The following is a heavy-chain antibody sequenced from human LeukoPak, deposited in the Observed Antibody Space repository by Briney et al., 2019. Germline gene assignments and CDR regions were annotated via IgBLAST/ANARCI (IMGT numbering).Heavy chain of an antibody. V-gene: IGHV3-30*02. CDR3: AKDWEAYCGRDCCSAFDY. Sequence: GSLRLSCAASRFTFSSYGMHWVRQAPGKGLEWVAFIQYDGSNKYYADSVKGRFTISRDNSKNTLNLQMNSLRVEDTALYYCAKDWEAYCGRDCCSAFDYWGQGTLVTVSS. D-gene: IGHD2-21*01. J-gene: IGHJ4*02. CDR2: IQYDGSNK. CDR1: RFTFSSYG.